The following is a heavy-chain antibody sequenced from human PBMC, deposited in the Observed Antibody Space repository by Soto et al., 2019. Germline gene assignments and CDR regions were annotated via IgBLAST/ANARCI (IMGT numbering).Heavy chain of an antibody. Sequence: PGGSLRPSCAASGFTWGGYWMHGDRQGAGKGGEWVAHIKQDGSEKYYVDSVKGRFTISRDNAKNSVYLQMSSLRAEDTAVYYCASRSIVVAGRDYWGQGP. CDR3: ASRSIVVAGRDY. V-gene: IGHV3-7*02. J-gene: IGHJ4*02. CDR2: IKQDGSEK. CDR1: GFTWGGYW. D-gene: IGHD6-19*01.